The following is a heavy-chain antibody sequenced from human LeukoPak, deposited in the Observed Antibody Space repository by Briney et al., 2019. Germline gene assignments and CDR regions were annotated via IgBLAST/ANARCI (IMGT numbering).Heavy chain of an antibody. V-gene: IGHV4-4*07. J-gene: IGHJ3*02. CDR2: IYTSGST. Sequence: PSETLSLTCTVSGGSISSYYWSWIRQPAGKGLEWIGRIYTSGSTNYNPSLKSRVTMSVDTSKNQFSLKLSSVTAADTAVYYRATDIVDRLAFDIWGQGTMVTVSS. CDR1: GGSISSYY. D-gene: IGHD5-12*01. CDR3: ATDIVDRLAFDI.